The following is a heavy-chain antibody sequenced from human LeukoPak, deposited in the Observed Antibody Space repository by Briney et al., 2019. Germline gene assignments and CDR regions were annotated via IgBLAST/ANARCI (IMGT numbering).Heavy chain of an antibody. CDR1: GGSIRTYY. D-gene: IGHD6-13*01. V-gene: IGHV4-59*01. CDR2: IYDSGSP. J-gene: IGHJ3*02. Sequence: SETLSLTCTGSGGSIRTYYWSWIRQPPGKGLEWIGYIYDSGSPNYSPSLKSRVTISVDTSKNQFSLKLNSVAAADTAVYYCARAAAAAFDIWGQGTMVTVSS. CDR3: ARAAAAAFDI.